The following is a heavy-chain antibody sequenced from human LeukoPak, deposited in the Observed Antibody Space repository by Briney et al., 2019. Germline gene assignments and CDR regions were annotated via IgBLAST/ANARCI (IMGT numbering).Heavy chain of an antibody. CDR3: AKEALRGSYCSGGSCPFDY. D-gene: IGHD2-15*01. J-gene: IGHJ4*02. CDR2: FSGSGGST. CDR1: GFTFSTYA. Sequence: GGSLRLSCAASGFTFSTYAMSWVRQPPGKGLEWVSAFSGSGGSTYYADSVKGRFTISRDNSKNTLYLQMNSLRAEDTAVYYCAKEALRGSYCSGGSCPFDYWGQGTLVTVSS. V-gene: IGHV3-23*01.